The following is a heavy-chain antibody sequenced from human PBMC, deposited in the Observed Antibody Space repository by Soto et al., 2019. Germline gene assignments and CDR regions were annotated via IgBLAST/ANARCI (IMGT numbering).Heavy chain of an antibody. J-gene: IGHJ4*02. Sequence: QLQLQESGSGLVKPSQTLSLTCAVSGGSISSCGYSWSWIRQPPGKGLEWIGYIYHSGSTYYNPSLKSPVTISVDRSKHQFSLKLSSVTAADTAVYYCVRTGGGYFDYWGQGTLVTVSS. CDR3: VRTGGGYFDY. D-gene: IGHD3-10*01. CDR2: IYHSGST. V-gene: IGHV4-30-2*01. CDR1: GGSISSCGYS.